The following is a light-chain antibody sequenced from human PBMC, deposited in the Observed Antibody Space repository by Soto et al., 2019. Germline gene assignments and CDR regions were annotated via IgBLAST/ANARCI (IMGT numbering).Light chain of an antibody. J-gene: IGKJ1*01. CDR2: DAS. Sequence: EIVLTQSPGTLSLSPGERATLSCRASQSVSSSYLAWYQRQPGQAPRLLIYDASNRATGIPARFSGTGSGTDFTLTISSLEPKDFSLYYCQQRSTWPGTFGQGTKVDIK. V-gene: IGKV3-11*01. CDR3: QQRSTWPGT. CDR1: QSVSSSY.